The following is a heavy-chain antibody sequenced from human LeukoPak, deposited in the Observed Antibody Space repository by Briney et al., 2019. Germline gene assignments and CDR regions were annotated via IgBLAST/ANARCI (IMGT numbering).Heavy chain of an antibody. CDR2: IYYSGST. Sequence: PSETLSLTCTVSGGSISSSSYYWGWIRQPPGKGLEWIGSIYYSGSTCYNPSLKRRVPISVDTSKNQFSLKLSSVTAADTAVYYYARPLTYYYDSSGYSNWFDPWGQGTLVTVSS. V-gene: IGHV4-39*01. J-gene: IGHJ5*02. CDR1: GGSISSSSYY. CDR3: ARPLTYYYDSSGYSNWFDP. D-gene: IGHD3-22*01.